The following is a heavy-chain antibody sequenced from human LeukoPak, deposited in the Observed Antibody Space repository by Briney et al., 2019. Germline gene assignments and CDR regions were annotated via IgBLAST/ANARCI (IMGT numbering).Heavy chain of an antibody. CDR3: ARRLGYSYVGWFDP. J-gene: IGHJ5*02. V-gene: IGHV4-39*07. Sequence: PSETLSLTCTVSGGSLSSSSYYWGWIRQPPGKGLEWIGSIYYSGSTYYNPSLKSRVTISVDTSKNQFSLKLSSVTAADTAVYYCARRLGYSYVGWFDPWGQGTLVTVSS. CDR1: GGSLSSSSYY. D-gene: IGHD5-18*01. CDR2: IYYSGST.